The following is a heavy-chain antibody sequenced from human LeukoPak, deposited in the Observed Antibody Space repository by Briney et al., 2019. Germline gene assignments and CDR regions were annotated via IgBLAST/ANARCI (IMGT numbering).Heavy chain of an antibody. D-gene: IGHD6-13*01. CDR3: ARVYYSSSYDYWYFDL. CDR1: GGSISSYY. Sequence: PSETLSLTCTVSGGSISSYYWSWIRQPAGKGLEWIGRIYTSGSTNYNPSLKSRVTMSVDTSKNQFSLKLSSVTAADTAVCYCARVYYSSSYDYWYFDLWGRGTLVTVSS. CDR2: IYTSGST. V-gene: IGHV4-4*07. J-gene: IGHJ2*01.